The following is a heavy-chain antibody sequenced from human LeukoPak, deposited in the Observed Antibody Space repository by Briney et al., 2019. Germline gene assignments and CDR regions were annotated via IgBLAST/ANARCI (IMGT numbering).Heavy chain of an antibody. CDR1: EFTFSSYS. J-gene: IGHJ4*02. V-gene: IGHV3-48*01. CDR3: ARTRSSGYLTFDH. CDR2: ITNSGNSK. Sequence: GGSLRFSCAASEFTFSSYSMNWVRQAPGKGLEWVSYITNSGNSKSYADSVKGRFTISRDNTKNSLYLQMNGLRAEDTAVYYCARTRSSGYLTFDHWGQGILVTVSS. D-gene: IGHD3-22*01.